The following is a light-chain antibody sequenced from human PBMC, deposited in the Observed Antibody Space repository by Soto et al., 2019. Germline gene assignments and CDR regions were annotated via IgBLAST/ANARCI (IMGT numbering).Light chain of an antibody. V-gene: IGKV1-5*03. J-gene: IGKJ2*01. CDR2: KAS. CDR1: QSINTW. Sequence: DIQMTQSPSTLSASVGDRVIITCRASQSINTWLAWYQQKPGKAPKLLIYKASSLESGVPSRLSGSGSGTEFTLTISSLQPDDFATYYCQQYNTYATFGPGTKVDIK. CDR3: QQYNTYAT.